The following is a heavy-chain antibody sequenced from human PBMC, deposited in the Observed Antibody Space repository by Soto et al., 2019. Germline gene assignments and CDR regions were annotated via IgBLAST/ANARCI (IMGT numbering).Heavy chain of an antibody. D-gene: IGHD3-10*01. J-gene: IGHJ3*02. CDR1: GFTLSTYW. CDR2: IRQDGNEI. CDR3: VTDQWGGAFDI. Sequence: GGSLRLSCAASGFTLSTYWMAWVRQTPGKGLEFVANIRQDGNEINYVDSVKGRFTISRDNAKNSLFLQMNSLRDDDTAVYYCVTDQWGGAFDIGGQGTMVTVSS. V-gene: IGHV3-7*01.